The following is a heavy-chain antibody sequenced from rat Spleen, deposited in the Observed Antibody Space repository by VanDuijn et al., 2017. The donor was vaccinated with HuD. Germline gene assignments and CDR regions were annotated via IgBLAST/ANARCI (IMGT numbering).Heavy chain of an antibody. Sequence: EVQLVESAGGLVQPGRSLKLSCATSGFTFSDFYMAWVRQAPTKGLEWVATISYDSISTYYRDSVRGRFTISRNNAKSTLYLQMDSLRSEDTATYYCTTANNGGFSELYYFDYWGQGVMVTVSS. V-gene: IGHV5-20*01. CDR3: TTANNGGFSELYYFDY. D-gene: IGHD1-11*01. CDR1: GFTFSDFY. CDR2: ISYDSIST. J-gene: IGHJ2*01.